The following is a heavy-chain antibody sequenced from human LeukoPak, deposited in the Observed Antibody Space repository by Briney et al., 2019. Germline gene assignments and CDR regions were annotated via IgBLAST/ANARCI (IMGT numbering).Heavy chain of an antibody. V-gene: IGHV3-15*01. CDR3: TTDNLHSSGYSQNFDY. J-gene: IGHJ4*02. Sequence: GGSLRLSCAASGFTFSNAWMSWVRQAPGKGLEWVGRIKSKTDGGTTDYAAPVKGRFTISRDDSKNTLYLQMNSLKTEDTAVYYCTTDNLHSSGYSQNFDYWGQGTLVTVSS. D-gene: IGHD3-22*01. CDR1: GFTFSNAW. CDR2: IKSKTDGGTT.